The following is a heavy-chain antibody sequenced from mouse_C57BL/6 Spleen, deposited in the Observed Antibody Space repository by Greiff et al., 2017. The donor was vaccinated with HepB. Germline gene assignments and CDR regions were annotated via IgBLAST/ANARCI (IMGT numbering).Heavy chain of an antibody. V-gene: IGHV1-64*01. D-gene: IGHD2-12*01. CDR3: AREEEYSPFAY. CDR1: GYTFTSYW. J-gene: IGHJ3*01. Sequence: QVQLQQPGAELVKPGASVKLSCTASGYTFTSYWMPWVKQRPGQGLEWIGMIHPNSGSTNDNEKFKSKATLPVDKSSSTAYMQLSSLTSEDAAVYYSAREEEYSPFAYWGQGTLVTVSA. CDR2: IHPNSGST.